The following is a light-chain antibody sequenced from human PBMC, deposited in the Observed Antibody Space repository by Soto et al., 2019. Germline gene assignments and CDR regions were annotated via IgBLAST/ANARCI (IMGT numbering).Light chain of an antibody. CDR1: QSVSIW. J-gene: IGKJ1*01. V-gene: IGKV1-5*01. CDR2: DAS. CDR3: QQYNGYSTWT. Sequence: DIQMTQSPSYVSAYVGDRVTITCRASQSVSIWLAWYRQKPGKAPEVLVWDASSLQRGVPSRFSGSGSGTEFTLTISSLQPDDFATYYCQQYNGYSTWTFGQGTKVDIK.